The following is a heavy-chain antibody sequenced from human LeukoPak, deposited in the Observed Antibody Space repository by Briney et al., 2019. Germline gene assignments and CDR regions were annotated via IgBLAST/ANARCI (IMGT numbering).Heavy chain of an antibody. J-gene: IGHJ6*02. CDR3: ARGVENYYYYGMDV. CDR2: IYSGGST. Sequence: GGSLRLSCAASGFTVSSNYMSWVRQAPGKGLEWVSVIYSGGSTYYADSVKGRSTISRDNSKNTLYLQMNSLRAEDTAVYYCARGVENYYYYGMDVWGQGTTVTVSS. CDR1: GFTVSSNY. D-gene: IGHD3-3*01. V-gene: IGHV3-66*01.